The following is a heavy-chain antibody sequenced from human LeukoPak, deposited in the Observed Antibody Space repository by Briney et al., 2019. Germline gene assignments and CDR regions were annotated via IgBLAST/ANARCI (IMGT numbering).Heavy chain of an antibody. CDR2: SYPGNSET. D-gene: IGHD6-25*01. V-gene: IGHV5-51*01. CDR3: VLHASSGGSRDWFDP. J-gene: IGHJ5*02. Sequence: GESLKISCEWPGCTFAMYWMGWVRQMPGKGLECMGISYPGNSETRYSPSFQGHGTISVDKSLRVTYLEWSGLKASDRATYYCVLHASSGGSRDWFDPWGQGTLVTVSS. CDR1: GCTFAMYW.